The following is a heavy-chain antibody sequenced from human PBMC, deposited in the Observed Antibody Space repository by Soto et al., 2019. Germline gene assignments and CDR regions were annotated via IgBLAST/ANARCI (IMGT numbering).Heavy chain of an antibody. Sequence: QVPLVESGGGVVQPGTSLSLACAVSGFPFSTYGFHWVRQPPGKGLEWVAVIVSDGSAKYHADSVEGRFTISRDNSNDTLYLHMNSLRAEDTAVYYWARDDAFGNENGFDIWGQGTMVTVSS. J-gene: IGHJ3*02. CDR2: IVSDGSAK. CDR1: GFPFSTYG. D-gene: IGHD1-1*01. V-gene: IGHV3-33*01. CDR3: ARDDAFGNENGFDI.